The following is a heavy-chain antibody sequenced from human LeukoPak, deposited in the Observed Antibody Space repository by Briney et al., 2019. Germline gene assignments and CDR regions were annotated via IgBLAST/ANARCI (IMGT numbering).Heavy chain of an antibody. D-gene: IGHD3-16*01. V-gene: IGHV3-23*01. CDR2: ISGSGGST. J-gene: IGHJ4*02. CDR1: GFTFSSYW. CDR3: AKGGRIMITFGGGNFDY. Sequence: GGSLRLSCAASGFTFSSYWMSWVRQAPGKGLEWVSAISGSGGSTYYADSVKGRFTISRDNSKNTLYLQMNSLRAEDTAVYYCAKGGRIMITFGGGNFDYWGQGTLVTVSS.